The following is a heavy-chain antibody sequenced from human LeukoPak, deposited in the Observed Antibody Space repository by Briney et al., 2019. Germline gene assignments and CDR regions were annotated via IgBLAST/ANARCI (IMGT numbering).Heavy chain of an antibody. CDR1: GFTFSSYW. Sequence: PGGSLRLSCAASGFTFSSYWMHWVRQAPGKGLVWVSRINSDGSSTSYADSVKGRFTISGDNAKNTLYLQMNSLRAEDTAVYYCARVSSSWYFWFDPWGQGTLVTVSS. CDR3: ARVSSSWYFWFDP. D-gene: IGHD6-13*01. CDR2: INSDGSST. J-gene: IGHJ5*02. V-gene: IGHV3-74*01.